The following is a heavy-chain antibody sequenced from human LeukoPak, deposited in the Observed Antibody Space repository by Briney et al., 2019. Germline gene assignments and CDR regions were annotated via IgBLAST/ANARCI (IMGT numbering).Heavy chain of an antibody. CDR3: ARDHISSGWYVGFDY. J-gene: IGHJ4*02. V-gene: IGHV3-53*01. CDR1: GFTFSNIY. CDR2: IYSGGST. D-gene: IGHD6-19*01. Sequence: GGSLRLSCAASGFTFSNIYVSWVRQAPGKGLEWVSVIYSGGSTYYSDSAKGGFTISRENSKKTLYLQINSLTVEDTAVYYCARDHISSGWYVGFDYWGQGTLVTVSS.